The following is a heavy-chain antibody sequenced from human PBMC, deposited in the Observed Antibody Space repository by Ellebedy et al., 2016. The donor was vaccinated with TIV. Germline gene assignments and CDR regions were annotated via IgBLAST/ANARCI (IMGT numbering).Heavy chain of an antibody. CDR2: ISYDGSNK. D-gene: IGHD1-1*01. Sequence: PGGSLRLSCAASGFTFSSYAMHWVRQAPGKGLEWVAVISYDGSNKYYADSVKGRFTISRDNSKNTLYLQMNSLRAEDTAVYYCARGSTRWKLFDYWGQGTLVTVSS. CDR1: GFTFSSYA. J-gene: IGHJ4*02. CDR3: ARGSTRWKLFDY. V-gene: IGHV3-30-3*01.